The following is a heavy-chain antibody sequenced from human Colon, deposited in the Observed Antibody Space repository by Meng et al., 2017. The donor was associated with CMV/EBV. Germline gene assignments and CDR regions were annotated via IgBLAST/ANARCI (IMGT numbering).Heavy chain of an antibody. CDR2: IYYSGST. Sequence: SETLSLTCTVSGGSVSSGSYYWSWIRQPPGKGLEWIGYIYYSGSTNYNPSLKSRVTISVDTSKNQFSLKLSSVTAADTAVYYCARTGFGAVAGTPFDYWGQGTLVTVSS. D-gene: IGHD6-19*01. CDR1: GGSVSSGSYY. J-gene: IGHJ4*02. CDR3: ARTGFGAVAGTPFDY. V-gene: IGHV4-61*01.